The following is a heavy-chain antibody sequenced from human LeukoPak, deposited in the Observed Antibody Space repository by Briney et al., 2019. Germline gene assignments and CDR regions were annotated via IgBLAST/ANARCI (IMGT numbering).Heavy chain of an antibody. CDR2: ISGSGGST. J-gene: IGHJ4*02. CDR3: ARNYYDSSGYYAHFDY. Sequence: PGGSLRLSCAAPGFTFSSYAMSWVRQAPGKGLEWVSAISGSGGSTYYADSVKGRFTISRDNSKNTLYLQMNSLRAEDTAVYYCARNYYDSSGYYAHFDYWGQGTLVTVSS. D-gene: IGHD3-22*01. CDR1: GFTFSSYA. V-gene: IGHV3-23*01.